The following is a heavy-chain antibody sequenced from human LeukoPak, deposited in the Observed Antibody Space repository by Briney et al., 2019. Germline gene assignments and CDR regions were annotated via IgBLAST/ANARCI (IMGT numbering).Heavy chain of an antibody. J-gene: IGHJ3*02. V-gene: IGHV4-34*01. CDR2: INHSGST. CDR1: GGSFSGYY. Sequence: SETLSLTCAVYGGSFSGYYWSWIRQPPGKGLEWIGEINHSGSTNYNPSLKSRVTISVDTSKNQFSLKLSSVTAADTAVYYCARTGYDPGAFDIWGQGTKVTVSS. D-gene: IGHD1-14*01. CDR3: ARTGYDPGAFDI.